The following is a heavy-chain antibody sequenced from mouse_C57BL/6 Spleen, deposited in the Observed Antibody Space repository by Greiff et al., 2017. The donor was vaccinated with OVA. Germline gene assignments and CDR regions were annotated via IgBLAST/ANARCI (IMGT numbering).Heavy chain of an antibody. CDR3: ARSVSTMITKLFAY. CDR1: GFTFTDYY. Sequence: VQLKESGPVLVKPGPSVKISCKASGFTFTDYYMPWVKQSHGKSLEWIGLVYPYNGGPSYNQKFKGKATLTVDTSSSTAYMELNSLTSEDSAVYYCARSVSTMITKLFAYWGQGTLVTVSA. V-gene: IGHV1-36*01. D-gene: IGHD2-4*01. CDR2: VYPYNGGP. J-gene: IGHJ3*01.